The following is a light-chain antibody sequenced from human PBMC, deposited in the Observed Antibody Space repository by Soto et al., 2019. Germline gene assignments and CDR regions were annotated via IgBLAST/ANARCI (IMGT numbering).Light chain of an antibody. Sequence: QSVLTQPPSVSATPGQKVTISCSGSSSNVGNNYVSWYQQLPGTAPKLLIYDNNKRASGIPDRFSGSQSGTTATLGISGLQTGDEGDYYCGTWDGSLSAVVFGGGTKVTVL. J-gene: IGLJ3*02. V-gene: IGLV1-51*01. CDR1: SSNVGNNY. CDR2: DNN. CDR3: GTWDGSLSAVV.